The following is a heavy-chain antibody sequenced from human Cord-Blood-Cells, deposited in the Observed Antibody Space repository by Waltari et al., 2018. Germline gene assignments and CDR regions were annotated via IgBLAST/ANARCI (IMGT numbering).Heavy chain of an antibody. Sequence: QLQLQESGPGLVKPSETLSLTCTVSGGSISSSSYYWGWIRQPPGKGLEWIGSIYYSGSTYYSPSLKSRVTISVDTSKNQFSLKLSSVTAADTAVYYCARQSPSPKQQPDAFDIWGQGTMVTDSS. CDR2: IYYSGST. J-gene: IGHJ3*02. V-gene: IGHV4-39*01. CDR1: GGSISSSSYY. D-gene: IGHD6-13*01. CDR3: ARQSPSPKQQPDAFDI.